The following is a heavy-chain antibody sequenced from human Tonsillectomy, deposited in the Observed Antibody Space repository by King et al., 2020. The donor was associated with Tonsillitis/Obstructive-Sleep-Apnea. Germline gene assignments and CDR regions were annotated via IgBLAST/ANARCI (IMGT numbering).Heavy chain of an antibody. CDR1: GYSFTSFW. J-gene: IGHJ4*02. CDR2: IDPTDSYT. D-gene: IGHD3-10*01. V-gene: IGHV5-10-1*03. Sequence: QLVQSGAEVKKPGESLRISCKSSGYSFTSFWITWVRQMPGKGLEWMGKIDPTDSYTDYSPSFQGHVTISADKSISTAYLQWSSLKASDSAMYYCARRYYGSGSYWDYWSQGTLVTVSS. CDR3: ARRYYGSGSYWDY.